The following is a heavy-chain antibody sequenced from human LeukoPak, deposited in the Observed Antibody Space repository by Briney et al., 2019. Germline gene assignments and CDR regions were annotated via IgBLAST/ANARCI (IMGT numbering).Heavy chain of an antibody. Sequence: GGSLRLSCAAYGFTFSSYGMHWVRQAPGKGLEWVAFIRYDGSNKYYADSVKGRFTISRDNSKNTLYLQMNSLRAEDTAVYYCAKDLPSYDFWSGSMYWGQGTLVTVSP. D-gene: IGHD3-3*01. CDR1: GFTFSSYG. V-gene: IGHV3-30*02. CDR2: IRYDGSNK. J-gene: IGHJ4*02. CDR3: AKDLPSYDFWSGSMY.